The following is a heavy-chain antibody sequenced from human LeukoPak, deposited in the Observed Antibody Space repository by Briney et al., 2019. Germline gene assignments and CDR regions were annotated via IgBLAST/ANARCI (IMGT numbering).Heavy chain of an antibody. CDR2: ISGSGGST. J-gene: IGHJ4*02. CDR3: AKRSPPYSSSHWGYFDY. D-gene: IGHD6-6*01. CDR1: GFTFSSYA. V-gene: IGHV3-23*01. Sequence: PGRSLRLSCAASGFTFSSYAMSWVRQAPGKGLEWVSAISGSGGSTYYADSVKGRFTISRDNSKNTLYLQMNSLRAEDTAVYYCAKRSPPYSSSHWGYFDYWGQGTLVTVSS.